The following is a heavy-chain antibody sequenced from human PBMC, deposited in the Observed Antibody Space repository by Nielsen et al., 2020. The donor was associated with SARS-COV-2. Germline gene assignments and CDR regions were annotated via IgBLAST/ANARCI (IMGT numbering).Heavy chain of an antibody. CDR3: ASSGWLDH. D-gene: IGHD6-19*01. J-gene: IGHJ4*02. CDR2: ITNTDAK. Sequence: GGSLRLSCAASGFTFSDHYMTWIRQTPGKGLEWVSYITNTDAKYYADSVKGRFTISRDNAQSSLYLHMNSLRAEDTAVYYCASSGWLDHWGQGTPVIVSP. V-gene: IGHV3-11*04. CDR1: GFTFSDHY.